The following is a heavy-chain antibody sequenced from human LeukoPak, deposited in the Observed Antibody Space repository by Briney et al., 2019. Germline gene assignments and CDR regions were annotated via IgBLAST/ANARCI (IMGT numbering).Heavy chain of an antibody. CDR3: ARHLVGLYDFWSGYYNYMDV. D-gene: IGHD3-3*01. Sequence: SETLSLTCTDSGGSISSYYWSWIRQPPGKGLEWIGYIYTSGSTNYNPSLKSRVTISVDTSKNQFSLKLSSVTAADTAVYYCARHLVGLYDFWSGYYNYMDVWGKGTTVTVSS. CDR2: IYTSGST. V-gene: IGHV4-4*09. CDR1: GGSISSYY. J-gene: IGHJ6*03.